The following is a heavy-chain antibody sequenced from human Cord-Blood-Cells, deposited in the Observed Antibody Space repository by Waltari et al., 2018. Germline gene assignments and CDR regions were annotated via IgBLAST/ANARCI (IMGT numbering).Heavy chain of an antibody. V-gene: IGHV5-51*01. J-gene: IGHJ4*02. D-gene: IGHD3-9*01. CDR1: GYSFTSYW. Sequence: AEEKKPGECQKISCKGSGYSFTSYWIGWVRQMPGKGLEWMGIIYPGDSDTRYSPSFKRQVTIPAYESISTAYLQWSSLKASDTAMYYCARRYYDILTGYYSFDYWGQGTLVTVSS. CDR3: ARRYYDILTGYYSFDY. CDR2: IYPGDSDT.